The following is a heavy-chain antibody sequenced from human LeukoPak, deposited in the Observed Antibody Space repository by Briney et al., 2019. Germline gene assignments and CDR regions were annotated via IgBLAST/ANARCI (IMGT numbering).Heavy chain of an antibody. CDR2: ISSSGSTI. CDR3: AKVKSIAAASDPFDY. J-gene: IGHJ4*02. Sequence: GGSLRLSCAASGFTFSSYEMNWVRQAPGKGLEWVSYISSSGSTIYYADSVKGRFTISRDNAKNSLYLQMNSLRAEDTALYYCAKVKSIAAASDPFDYWGQGTLVTVSS. D-gene: IGHD6-13*01. CDR1: GFTFSSYE. V-gene: IGHV3-48*03.